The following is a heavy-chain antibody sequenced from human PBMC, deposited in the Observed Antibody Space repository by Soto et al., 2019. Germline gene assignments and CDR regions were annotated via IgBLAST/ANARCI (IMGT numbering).Heavy chain of an antibody. CDR2: ISYDGSNK. Sequence: GGSLRLSCAASGFTFSSYGMHWVRQAPGKGLEWVAVISYDGSNKYYADSVKGRFTISRDNSKNTLYLQMNSLRAEDAAVYYCAKEYNWNYFYYYYGMDVWGQGTTVTVSS. D-gene: IGHD1-7*01. V-gene: IGHV3-30*18. CDR1: GFTFSSYG. J-gene: IGHJ6*02. CDR3: AKEYNWNYFYYYYGMDV.